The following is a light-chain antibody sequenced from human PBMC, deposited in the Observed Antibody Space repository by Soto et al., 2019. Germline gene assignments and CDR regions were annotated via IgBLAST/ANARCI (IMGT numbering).Light chain of an antibody. J-gene: IGKJ1*01. CDR2: DAS. CDR3: QQYNGYSTWT. V-gene: IGKV1-5*01. CDR1: QSISRW. Sequence: DIQLTQSPSTLSASVGDRVTIACRASQSISRWLAWYQQKPGKAPKVLIWDASSLHSGVPSRFSGSVSGTEFTLTISSLQPDDFATYYCQQYNGYSTWTFGQGTKVEIK.